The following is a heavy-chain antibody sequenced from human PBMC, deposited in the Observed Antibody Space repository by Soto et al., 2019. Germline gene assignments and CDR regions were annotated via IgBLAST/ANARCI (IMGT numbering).Heavy chain of an antibody. V-gene: IGHV1-69*02. J-gene: IGHJ5*02. CDR3: ARVYQEGCFDP. CDR1: GGTFSSYT. CDR2: IIPILGIA. Sequence: ASVKVSCKASGGTFSSYTISWVRQAPGQGLEWMGRIIPILGIAIYAQKFQGRVTITADKSTSTAYMELSSLRSEDTAVYYCARVYQEGCFDPWGQGTLVTVSS. D-gene: IGHD2-8*01.